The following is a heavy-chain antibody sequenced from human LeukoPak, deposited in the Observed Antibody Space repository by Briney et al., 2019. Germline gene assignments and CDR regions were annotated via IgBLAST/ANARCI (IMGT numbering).Heavy chain of an antibody. V-gene: IGHV4-59*08. D-gene: IGHD6-13*01. CDR2: IYYRGST. CDR3: ARSGVFTGYDAFDI. J-gene: IGHJ3*02. CDR1: GGSINVSY. Sequence: SETLSLTCAVSGGSINVSYWSWIRQPPGKGLEWIGYIYYRGSTNYNPSLKSRVTISVDTSKNQYSLKLSSVTAADTAVYYCARSGVFTGYDAFDIWGQGTRVTVSS.